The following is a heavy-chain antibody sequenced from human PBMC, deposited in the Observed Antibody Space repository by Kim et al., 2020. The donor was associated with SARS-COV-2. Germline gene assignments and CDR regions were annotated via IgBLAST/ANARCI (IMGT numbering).Heavy chain of an antibody. CDR1: GFTFSSYS. D-gene: IGHD5-18*01. CDR3: ARDWSPSDTARSSPLDY. V-gene: IGHV3-21*01. Sequence: GGSLRLSCAASGFTFSSYSMNWVRQAPGKGLEWVSSISSSSSYIYYADSVKGRFTISRDNAKNSLYLQMNSLRAEDTAVYYCARDWSPSDTARSSPLDYWGQGTLVTVSS. J-gene: IGHJ4*02. CDR2: ISSSSSYI.